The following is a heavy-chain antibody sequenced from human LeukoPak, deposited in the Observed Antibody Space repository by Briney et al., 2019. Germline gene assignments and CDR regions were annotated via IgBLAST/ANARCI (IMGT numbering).Heavy chain of an antibody. CDR2: IYYSGST. Sequence: SSETLSLTCTVSGGSISSYYWSWIRQPPGKGLEWIGYIYYSGSTNYNPSLKSRVTISVDTSKNQFSLKLSSVTAADTAVYYCAREGGFYRPLDYSGQGTLVTVSS. J-gene: IGHJ4*02. D-gene: IGHD3-3*01. CDR3: AREGGFYRPLDY. V-gene: IGHV4-59*01. CDR1: GGSISSYY.